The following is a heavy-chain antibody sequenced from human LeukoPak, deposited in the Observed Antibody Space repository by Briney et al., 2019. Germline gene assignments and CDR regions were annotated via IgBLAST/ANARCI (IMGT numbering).Heavy chain of an antibody. CDR1: GLTLSSNY. CDR2: IYSGGST. V-gene: IGHV3-53*01. D-gene: IGHD5-24*01. Sequence: AGSLTLSCAASGLTLSSNYMSWVRQAPGKGLEWVSVIYSGGSTYYADSVKGRFTISRDNSKNTLYLQMNNLRAEDTAVYYCAREGGRDGYNYLDYWGQGTLVTVSS. CDR3: AREGGRDGYNYLDY. J-gene: IGHJ4*02.